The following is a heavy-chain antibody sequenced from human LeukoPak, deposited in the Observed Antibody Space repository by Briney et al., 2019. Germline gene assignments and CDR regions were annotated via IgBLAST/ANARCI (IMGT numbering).Heavy chain of an antibody. V-gene: IGHV4-59*01. D-gene: IGHD2-15*01. CDR2: IFYNGTT. CDR3: ARHVTQYCSGGSCYYSPFVD. Sequence: SETLSLTCTVSGGSITNYYWSWIRQPPGKGLEWIGYIFYNGTTKYNPSLQSRVTISVDTSKNQFSLKLTSVTAADTAVYYCARHVTQYCSGGSCYYSPFVDWGQGTWSPSPQ. CDR1: GGSITNYY. J-gene: IGHJ4*02.